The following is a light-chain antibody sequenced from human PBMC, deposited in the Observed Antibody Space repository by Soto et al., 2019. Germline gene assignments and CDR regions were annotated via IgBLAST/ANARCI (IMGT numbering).Light chain of an antibody. Sequence: QSVLTQPASVFGSPGLSVTISCTGTSSDVGGYNFVSWYQQHPGKAPKLIIYEVTHRPSGVSNRFSGSKSGNTASLPISGLQAEDESDYYCSSYTATTILEVFGTATKVTVL. CDR1: SSDVGGYNF. CDR2: EVT. CDR3: SSYTATTILEV. J-gene: IGLJ1*01. V-gene: IGLV2-14*01.